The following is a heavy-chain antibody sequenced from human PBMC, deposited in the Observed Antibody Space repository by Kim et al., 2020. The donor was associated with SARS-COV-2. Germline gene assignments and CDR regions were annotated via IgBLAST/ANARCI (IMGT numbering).Heavy chain of an antibody. J-gene: IGHJ4*02. CDR1: GGSFSGDY. CDR3: ASTSMVRRVIRPLPFDY. CDR2: INHSGST. D-gene: IGHD3-10*01. V-gene: IGHV4-34*01. Sequence: SETLSLTCAVYGGSFSGDYWSWIRQPPGKGLEWMGEINHSGSTNYNPSLKSRVTISVDTSKNQFSLNLSSVTAADTAVYYCASTSMVRRVIRPLPFDYWGQVTLV.